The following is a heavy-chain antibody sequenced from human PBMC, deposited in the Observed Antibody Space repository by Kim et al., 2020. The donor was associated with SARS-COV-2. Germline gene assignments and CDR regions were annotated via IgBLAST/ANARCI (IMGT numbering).Heavy chain of an antibody. CDR1: GGSISSSNW. J-gene: IGHJ4*02. CDR3: ATSNMWGHSTLDY. V-gene: IGHV4-4*02. Sequence: SETLSLTCAVSGGSISSSNWWSWVRQPPGKGLEWIGEIYHSGSTNYNPSLKSRVTISVDKSKNQFSLKLSSVTATDTAVYYCATSNMWGHSTLDYWGQGTLVTVSS. D-gene: IGHD6-13*01. CDR2: IYHSGST.